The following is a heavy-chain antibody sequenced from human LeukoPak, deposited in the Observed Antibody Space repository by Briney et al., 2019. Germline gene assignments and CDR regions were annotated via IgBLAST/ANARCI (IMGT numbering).Heavy chain of an antibody. Sequence: SETLSLTCAVSGGSISSNSYYWGWIRQPPGKGLEWIGEINHSGSTNYNPSLKSRVTISVDTSKNQFSLKLSSVTAADTAVYYCARELGSSGYHSTVWGQGTLVTVSS. D-gene: IGHD3-22*01. CDR3: ARELGSSGYHSTV. CDR1: GGSISSNSYY. CDR2: INHSGST. J-gene: IGHJ4*02. V-gene: IGHV4-39*07.